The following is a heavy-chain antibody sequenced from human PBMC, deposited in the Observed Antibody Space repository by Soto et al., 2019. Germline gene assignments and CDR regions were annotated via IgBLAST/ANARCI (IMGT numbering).Heavy chain of an antibody. J-gene: IGHJ3*02. Sequence: ASVKVSCKASGYTFTGYYMHWVRQAPGQGLEWMGWINPNSGNTNYAQKLQGWVTMTRDTSTSTAYMELRRLRSDDTAVYYCARDSEGWGAFDIWGQGTMVTVSS. CDR1: GYTFTGYY. CDR3: ARDSEGWGAFDI. CDR2: INPNSGNT. D-gene: IGHD6-19*01. V-gene: IGHV1-2*04.